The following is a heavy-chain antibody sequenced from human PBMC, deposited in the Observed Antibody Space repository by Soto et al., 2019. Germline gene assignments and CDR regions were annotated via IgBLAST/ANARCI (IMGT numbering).Heavy chain of an antibody. CDR2: IIPIFGTA. CDR1: GGTFSSYA. J-gene: IGHJ6*02. D-gene: IGHD2-2*01. V-gene: IGHV1-69*01. CDR3: ARFGQLPPQYYYYGMDV. Sequence: QVQLVQSGAEVKKPGSSVKVSCKASGGTFSSYAISWVRQAPGQGLEWMEGIIPIFGTANYAQKFQGRVTITEDESKSTAYMELSSLRSEDTAVYYCARFGQLPPQYYYYGMDVWGQWTKVTVSS.